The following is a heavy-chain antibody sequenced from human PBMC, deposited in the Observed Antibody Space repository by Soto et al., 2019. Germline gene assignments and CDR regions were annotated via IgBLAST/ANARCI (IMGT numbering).Heavy chain of an antibody. D-gene: IGHD2-21*01. V-gene: IGHV4-34*01. CDR1: GGSFSGYY. CDR3: ARVRTSRAQSDVDF. Sequence: QVQLQQWGAGLLKPSETLSLTCGVYGGSFSGYYWNWIRQPPGKGLEWIGEINPSGGTNYNPPLKIRLTIAADTSKNAYSLTLSDVTAADTAVYHCARVRTSRAQSDVDFLGHGTLVTGSA. CDR2: INPSGGT. J-gene: IGHJ4*01.